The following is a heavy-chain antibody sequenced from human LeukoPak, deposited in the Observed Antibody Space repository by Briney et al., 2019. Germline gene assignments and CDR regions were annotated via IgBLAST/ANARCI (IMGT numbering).Heavy chain of an antibody. V-gene: IGHV3-33*01. CDR3: ARRSRYCSSTSCYRSVDTAMVNYSYYGMDV. J-gene: IGHJ6*02. CDR2: IWYDGSNK. CDR1: GFTFSSYG. Sequence: GGSLRLSCAASGFTFSSYGMHWVRQAPGKGLEWVAVIWYDGSNKYYADSVKGRFTISRDNSKNTLYLQMNSLRAEDTAVYYCARRSRYCSSTSCYRSVDTAMVNYSYYGMDVWGQGTTVTVSS. D-gene: IGHD2-2*02.